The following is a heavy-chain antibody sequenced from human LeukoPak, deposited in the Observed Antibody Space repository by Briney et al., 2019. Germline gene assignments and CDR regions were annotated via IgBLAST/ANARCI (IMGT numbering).Heavy chain of an antibody. Sequence: ASVKVSCKASGYTFTGYYMHWVRQAPGQGLEWMGRINPNSGGTNYAQKFQGRVTMTRDTSISTAYMELSRLRSDDTAVYYCARSSGSYFPIDYWGQGTLVTVSS. D-gene: IGHD1-26*01. V-gene: IGHV1-2*02. CDR3: ARSSGSYFPIDY. J-gene: IGHJ4*02. CDR1: GYTFTGYY. CDR2: INPNSGGT.